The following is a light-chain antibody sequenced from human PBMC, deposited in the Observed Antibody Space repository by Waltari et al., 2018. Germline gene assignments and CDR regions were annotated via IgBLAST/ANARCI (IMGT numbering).Light chain of an antibody. CDR2: DAS. J-gene: IGKJ1*01. V-gene: IGKV1-33*01. CDR3: QHYDGVPPWT. CDR1: RDINNY. Sequence: DIQMPQSPSSLSASVGDRVTITCQARRDINNYLNWYQQKPGKAPKPLIYDASTLETGVPSRFSGSGSGTDFVFTISRLQPEDIATYYCQHYDGVPPWTFGQGTRVDFK.